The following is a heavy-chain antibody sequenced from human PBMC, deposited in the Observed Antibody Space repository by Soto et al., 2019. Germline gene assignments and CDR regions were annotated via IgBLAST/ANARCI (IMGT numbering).Heavy chain of an antibody. CDR1: GFTFSGYA. CDR2: IHGGSNSA. V-gene: IGHV3-23*01. D-gene: IGHD4-17*01. Sequence: EVQRLESGGDVVQPGRSLRLSCAASGFTFSGYAMSWVRQAPGKGLEWVSVIHGGSNSAYYADSVKGRFTISRDNSKNTRYLQMRSLRGEDTAVYYCAKNRGRVTTSWHLDYWGQGTLVTVSS. CDR3: AKNRGRVTTSWHLDY. J-gene: IGHJ4*02.